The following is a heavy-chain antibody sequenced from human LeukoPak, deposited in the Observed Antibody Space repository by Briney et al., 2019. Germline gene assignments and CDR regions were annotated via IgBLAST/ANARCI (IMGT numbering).Heavy chain of an antibody. CDR2: ISSSSSYI. D-gene: IGHD6-19*01. J-gene: IGHJ4*02. CDR3: GRARLAVSGNYFEN. Sequence: GGSLGLSCAASGFTFSDYYMSWIRQAPGKGLEWVSSISSSSSYIYYADSVKGRFTISRDNAKNSLYLQMNILRVDTTAEYHFGRARLAVSGNYFENWGQGTLVTVSS. V-gene: IGHV3-11*03. CDR1: GFTFSDYY.